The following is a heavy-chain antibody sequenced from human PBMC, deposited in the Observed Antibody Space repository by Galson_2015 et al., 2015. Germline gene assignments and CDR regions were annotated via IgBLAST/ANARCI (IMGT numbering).Heavy chain of an antibody. V-gene: IGHV3-30*18. J-gene: IGHJ6*02. CDR3: AKDNEGYCSDGHCYSYYYYGMDV. CDR2: ISDEGSIK. Sequence: SLRLSCAASGFTFSSCGVNWVRQAPGKGLEWVALISDEGSIKEYADSVKGRFTISGDNSKNTLSLQMKSLRAEDTAIYYCAKDNEGYCSDGHCYSYYYYGMDVWGQGTTVTVSS. D-gene: IGHD2-15*01. CDR1: GFTFSSCG.